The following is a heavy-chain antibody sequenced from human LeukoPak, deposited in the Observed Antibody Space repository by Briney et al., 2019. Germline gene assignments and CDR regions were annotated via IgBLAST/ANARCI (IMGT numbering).Heavy chain of an antibody. J-gene: IGHJ6*03. V-gene: IGHV1-18*01. D-gene: IGHD3-10*01. CDR3: ARQITLVREYHDYYYMDV. Sequence: GASVKVSCKAYGYTFTSYTYAITWGRQAPGQGLEWMGRISAYNGNTNFAQKLQGRVTMTTDTSTSTAYMELRSLRSDDTAVYYCARQITLVREYHDYYYMDVWGKGTTVTVSS. CDR1: GYTFTSYTYA. CDR2: ISAYNGNT.